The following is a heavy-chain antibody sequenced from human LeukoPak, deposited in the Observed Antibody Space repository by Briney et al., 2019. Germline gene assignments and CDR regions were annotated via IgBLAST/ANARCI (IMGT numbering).Heavy chain of an antibody. CDR3: ARDVPPGGGYYFDY. Sequence: TSETLSLTCAVSGYSISSGYYWGWIRQPPGKGLEWIGSIYHSGSTYYNPSLKSRVTISVDTSKNQFSLKLSSVTAADTAVYYCARDVPPGGGYYFDYWGQGTLVTVSS. CDR1: GYSISSGYY. CDR2: IYHSGST. J-gene: IGHJ4*02. D-gene: IGHD1-14*01. V-gene: IGHV4-38-2*02.